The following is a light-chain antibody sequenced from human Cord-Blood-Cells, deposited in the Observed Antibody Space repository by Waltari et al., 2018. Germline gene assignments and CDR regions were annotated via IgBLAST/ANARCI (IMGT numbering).Light chain of an antibody. CDR3: QQYGSSFT. Sequence: SCRASQSVSSSCLAWYQQKPGQAPRLLIYGASSRATGIPDRFSGSGSGTDFTLTISRLEPEDFAVYYCQQYGSSFTFGPGTKVDIK. CDR2: GAS. CDR1: QSVSSSC. V-gene: IGKV3-20*01. J-gene: IGKJ3*01.